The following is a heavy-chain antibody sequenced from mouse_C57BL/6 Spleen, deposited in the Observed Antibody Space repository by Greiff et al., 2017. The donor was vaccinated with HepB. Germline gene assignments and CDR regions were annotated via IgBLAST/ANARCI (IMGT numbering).Heavy chain of an antibody. CDR2: INPYNGGT. V-gene: IGHV1-19*01. D-gene: IGHD1-1*01. CDR3: ASHIYYYGSSSFAY. CDR1: GYTFTDYY. J-gene: IGHJ3*01. Sequence: EVQLQQSGPVLVKPGASVKMSCKASGYTFTDYYMNWVKQSHGKSLEWIGVINPYNGGTSYNQKFKGMATLTVDKSSSTAYMELNSLTSEDSAVYYCASHIYYYGSSSFAYWGQGTLVTVSA.